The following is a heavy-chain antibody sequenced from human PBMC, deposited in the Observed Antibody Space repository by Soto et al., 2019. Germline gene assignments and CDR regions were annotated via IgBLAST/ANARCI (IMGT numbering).Heavy chain of an antibody. CDR3: ARVDHRGYFAILTDY. Sequence: TLSPTSTVSGDSLSSGGHYRSWIRQHPGKGLEWIGHIYDSVNTYYSPSLRSRVTISADMSKNQFSLNLRCVTAADTAVYYCARVDHRGYFAILTDYWGQGTLVTVSS. CDR1: GDSLSSGGHY. J-gene: IGHJ4*02. V-gene: IGHV4-31*03. D-gene: IGHD3-9*01. CDR2: IYDSVNT.